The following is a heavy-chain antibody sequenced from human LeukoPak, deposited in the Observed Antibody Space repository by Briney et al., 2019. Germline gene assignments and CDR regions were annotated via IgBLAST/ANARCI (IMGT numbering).Heavy chain of an antibody. CDR3: ARDRYSSGWYGDFDC. CDR1: GFTFNSYA. V-gene: IGHV3-30*04. J-gene: IGHJ4*02. D-gene: IGHD6-19*01. CDR2: ISYDGSNK. Sequence: PGGSXRXXCAASGFTFNSYAMHWVRQAPGKGLEWVAVISYDGSNKYYADSVKGRFTISRDNSKNTLNLQMNSLRAEDTAVYYCARDRYSSGWYGDFDCWGQGTLVTVSS.